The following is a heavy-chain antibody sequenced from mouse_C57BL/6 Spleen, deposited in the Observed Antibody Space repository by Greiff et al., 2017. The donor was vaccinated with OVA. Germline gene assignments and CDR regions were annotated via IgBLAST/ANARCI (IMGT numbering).Heavy chain of an antibody. V-gene: IGHV5-4*03. J-gene: IGHJ3*01. Sequence: EVKLVESGGGLVKPGGSLKLSCAASGFTFSSYAMSWVRQTPEKRLEWVATISDGGSYTYYPDNVKGRFTISRDNAKNNLYLQMSHLKSEDTAMYYCARGGSNSFAYWGQGTLVTVSA. CDR1: GFTFSSYA. CDR2: ISDGGSYT. CDR3: ARGGSNSFAY. D-gene: IGHD2-5*01.